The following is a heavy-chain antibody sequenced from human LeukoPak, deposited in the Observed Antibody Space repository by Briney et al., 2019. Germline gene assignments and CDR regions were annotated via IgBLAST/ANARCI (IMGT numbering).Heavy chain of an antibody. J-gene: IGHJ4*02. Sequence: GRSLRLSCAASGFTFSRYGMHWVRQAPGKGLEWVAVISYDGSNKYYADSVKGRFTISRDNSKNTLYLQMNSLRAEDTAVYYCAKDLTTGTTGYDYWGQGTLVTVSS. D-gene: IGHD1-1*01. CDR3: AKDLTTGTTGYDY. CDR1: GFTFSRYG. CDR2: ISYDGSNK. V-gene: IGHV3-30*18.